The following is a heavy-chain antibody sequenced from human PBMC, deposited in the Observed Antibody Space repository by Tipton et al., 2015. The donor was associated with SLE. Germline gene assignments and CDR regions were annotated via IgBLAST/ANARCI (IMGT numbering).Heavy chain of an antibody. CDR3: ARETTRTRDGLDV. V-gene: IGHV1-8*01. Sequence: QLVQSGAEVKKPGASVKVSCKASGFTLTNYDINWVRQAAGQGLEWMGWMNPSGNTNYEEKFQGRVTMTRDTSINTAYMELSSLGSEDTAVYFCARETTRTRDGLDVWGQGTTVIVSS. D-gene: IGHD1-1*01. J-gene: IGHJ6*02. CDR1: GFTLTNYD. CDR2: MNPSGNT.